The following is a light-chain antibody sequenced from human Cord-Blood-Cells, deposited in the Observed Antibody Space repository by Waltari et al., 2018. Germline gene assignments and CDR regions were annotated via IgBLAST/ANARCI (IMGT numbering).Light chain of an antibody. CDR3: QQYYSTPRT. V-gene: IGKV4-1*01. CDR1: QSVLYSSNNKNY. J-gene: IGKJ1*01. Sequence: DIVMTQSPVSLAVALGERASINCKSSQSVLYSSNNKNYLAWYQKKPGQPPKLLIYWASTRESGVPDRFSGSGSGTDFTLTISSLQAEDVAVYYCQQYYSTPRTFGQGTKVEIK. CDR2: WAS.